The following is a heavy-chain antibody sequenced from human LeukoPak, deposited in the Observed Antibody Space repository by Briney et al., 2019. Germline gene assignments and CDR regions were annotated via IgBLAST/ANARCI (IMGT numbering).Heavy chain of an antibody. J-gene: IGHJ3*02. D-gene: IGHD2-21*02. V-gene: IGHV1-18*01. CDR3: ARGVTARDSYDI. Sequence: ASVKLSCKASGFTFTDFGVSWVRRAPGQGLEWMGWISTYDVDTKYAQKFQGRVTMTTDTSTSTAYMDLRSLRSDDTAVYYCARGVTARDSYDIWGQGTMLIVSS. CDR1: GFTFTDFG. CDR2: ISTYDVDT.